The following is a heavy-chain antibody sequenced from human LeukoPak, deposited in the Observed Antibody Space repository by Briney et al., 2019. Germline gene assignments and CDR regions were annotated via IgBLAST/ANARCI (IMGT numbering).Heavy chain of an antibody. Sequence: GGSLRLSCAASGFTFSSYSMNWVRQAPGKGLEGVSYISSSSSTIYYADSVKGRFTISRDNAKNSLYLQMNSLRAEDTAVYYCARDPSIFGVVTYYYYMDVWGKGTTVTVSS. CDR2: ISSSSSTI. CDR1: GFTFSSYS. V-gene: IGHV3-48*01. J-gene: IGHJ6*03. CDR3: ARDPSIFGVVTYYYYMDV. D-gene: IGHD3-3*01.